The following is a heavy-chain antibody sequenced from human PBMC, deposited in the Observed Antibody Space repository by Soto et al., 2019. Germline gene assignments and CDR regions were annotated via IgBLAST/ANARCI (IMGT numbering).Heavy chain of an antibody. CDR1: GFTFSSYG. V-gene: IGHV3-30*18. D-gene: IGHD3-10*01. CDR2: ISYDGSNK. J-gene: IGHJ4*02. Sequence: QVQLVESGGGVVQPGRSLRLSCAASGFTFSSYGMHWVRQAPGKGLEWVAVISYDGSNKYYADSVKGRFTISRDNSKNTLYLQMNSLRAEDTAVYYCAKDIRGVIDYWGQGTLVTVSS. CDR3: AKDIRGVIDY.